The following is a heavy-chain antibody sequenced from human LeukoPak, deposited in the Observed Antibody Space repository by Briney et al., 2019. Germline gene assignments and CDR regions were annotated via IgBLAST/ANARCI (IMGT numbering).Heavy chain of an antibody. CDR2: MNPNSGNT. V-gene: IGHV1-8*01. J-gene: IGHJ4*02. CDR3: ARAYYYDSSGSTPFDY. Sequence: ASVKVSCTASGYTFTSYDINWVRQATGQGLEWMGWMNPNSGNTGYAQKFQGRVTMTRNTSISTAYMELSSLRSEDTAVYYCARAYYYDSSGSTPFDYWGQGTLVTVSS. CDR1: GYTFTSYD. D-gene: IGHD3-22*01.